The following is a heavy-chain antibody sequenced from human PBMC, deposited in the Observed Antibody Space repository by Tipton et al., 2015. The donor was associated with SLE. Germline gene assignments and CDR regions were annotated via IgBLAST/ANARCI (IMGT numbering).Heavy chain of an antibody. V-gene: IGHV4-31*03. CDR1: GGPISSNGYY. CDR2: IYYSGST. J-gene: IGHJ6*03. CDR3: ARAPGLDRDYYYYYMDV. Sequence: TLSLTCTVSGGPISSNGYYWSWIRQHPGKGLEWIGYIYYSGSTYYNPSLKSRVAISVDSFENQFSLKLSSVTAADTAVYYCARAPGLDRDYYYYYMDVWGKGTTVTVSS. D-gene: IGHD5-12*01.